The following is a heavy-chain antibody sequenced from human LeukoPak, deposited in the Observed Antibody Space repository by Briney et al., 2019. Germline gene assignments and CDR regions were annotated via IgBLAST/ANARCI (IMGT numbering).Heavy chain of an antibody. J-gene: IGHJ4*02. Sequence: GGSLRLSCAASGFTFSSYGMHWVRQAPGKGLEWVAVIWYDGSNKYYADSVKGRFTISRDNSKNTLYLQMNSLRAEDTAVYYCAKDLAGYDYVWGSAYFDYWGQGTLVTVSS. D-gene: IGHD3-16*01. V-gene: IGHV3-30*02. CDR2: IWYDGSNK. CDR3: AKDLAGYDYVWGSAYFDY. CDR1: GFTFSSYG.